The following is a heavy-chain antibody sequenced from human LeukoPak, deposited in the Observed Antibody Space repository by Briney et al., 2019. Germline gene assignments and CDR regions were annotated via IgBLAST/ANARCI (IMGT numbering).Heavy chain of an antibody. J-gene: IGHJ4*02. D-gene: IGHD3-10*01. CDR1: GYTFTGYY. CDR3: ARDKYGSGSYLDY. CDR2: INPSGGST. V-gene: IGHV1-46*01. Sequence: WASVKVSCKASGYTFTGYYMHWVRQAPGQGLEWMGIINPSGGSTSYAQKFQGRVTMTRDTSISTAYMELSRLRSDDTAVYYCARDKYGSGSYLDYWGQGTLVTVSS.